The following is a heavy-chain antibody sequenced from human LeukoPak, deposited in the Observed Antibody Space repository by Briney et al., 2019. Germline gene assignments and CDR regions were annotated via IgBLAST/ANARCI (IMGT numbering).Heavy chain of an antibody. J-gene: IGHJ3*02. CDR3: ARQVTMIVVPPQDAFDI. CDR2: IYYSGST. Sequence: SETLSLTCTVSGGSISSYYCSWIRQPPGKGLEWIGYIYYSGSTNYNPSLKSRVTISVDTSKNQFSLKLSSVTAADTAVYYCARQVTMIVVPPQDAFDIWGQGTMVTVSS. D-gene: IGHD3-22*01. V-gene: IGHV4-59*08. CDR1: GGSISSYY.